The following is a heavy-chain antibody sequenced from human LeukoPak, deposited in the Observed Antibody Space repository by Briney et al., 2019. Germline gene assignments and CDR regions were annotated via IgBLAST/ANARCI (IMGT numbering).Heavy chain of an antibody. J-gene: IGHJ3*02. V-gene: IGHV1-2*06. CDR1: GYTLTCYY. Sequence: ASVKVSCKASGYTLTCYYMHWVRQAPGQGLEWMGRINPNSGGTNYAQKFQGRVTMPRDTSISTAYMELSRLRSDDTAVYYCARSGLFGEYYYDSSGYYSLDIWGQGTMVTVSS. CDR2: INPNSGGT. CDR3: ARSGLFGEYYYDSSGYYSLDI. D-gene: IGHD3-22*01.